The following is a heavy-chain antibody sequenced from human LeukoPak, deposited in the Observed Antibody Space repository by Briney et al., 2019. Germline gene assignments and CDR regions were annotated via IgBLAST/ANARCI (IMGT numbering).Heavy chain of an antibody. J-gene: IGHJ4*02. D-gene: IGHD3-10*01. CDR2: IIPIFGTA. V-gene: IGHV1-69*13. Sequence: SVKVSCKASGGTFSSYAISWVRQAPGQGLEWMGGIIPIFGTANYAQKFQGRVTITADESTSTVYTELSSLRSEDTAVYYCARGFMVRGVIEYDYWGQGTLVTVSS. CDR3: ARGFMVRGVIEYDY. CDR1: GGTFSSYA.